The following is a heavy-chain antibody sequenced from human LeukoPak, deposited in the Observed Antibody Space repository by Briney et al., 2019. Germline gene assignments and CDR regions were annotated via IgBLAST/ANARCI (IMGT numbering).Heavy chain of an antibody. CDR1: GGSISSHY. D-gene: IGHD6-19*01. CDR2: IYYSGST. Sequence: ASETLSLTCTVSGGSISSHYWNWIRQPPGKGLEWIGYIYYSGSTNYNPSLKSRVTMSVDTSKNQFSLKLSSVTAADTAVYYCARAIRPPQNWQWLVPDFWFRAFDYWGQGTLVTVSS. CDR3: ARAIRPPQNWQWLVPDFWFRAFDY. J-gene: IGHJ4*02. V-gene: IGHV4-59*11.